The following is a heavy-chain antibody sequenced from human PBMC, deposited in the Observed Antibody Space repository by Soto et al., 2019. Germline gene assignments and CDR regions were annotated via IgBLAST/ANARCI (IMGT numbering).Heavy chain of an antibody. J-gene: IGHJ6*02. CDR2: IYYSGST. Sequence: PSETLSLTCTVSGGSISSYYWSWIRQPPGKGLEWIGYIYYSGSTNYNPSLKSRVTISVDTSKNQFSLKLSSVTAADTAVYYCARSGITMVRGVLLDYYGMDVWGQGTTVTVSS. D-gene: IGHD3-10*01. CDR3: ARSGITMVRGVLLDYYGMDV. CDR1: GGSISSYY. V-gene: IGHV4-59*01.